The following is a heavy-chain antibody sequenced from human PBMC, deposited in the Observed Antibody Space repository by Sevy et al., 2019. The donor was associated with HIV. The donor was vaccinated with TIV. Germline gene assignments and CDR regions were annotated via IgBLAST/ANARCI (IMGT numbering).Heavy chain of an antibody. Sequence: ASVKVSCKVSGYTLTQLSMHWVRQAPGKGLEWMGSFDPEDGETLYAQRFQGRVTMTEDTSTNTAYMELSSLRSEDTAVYCCATTKDYYDSSGSPFDYWGQGTLVTVSS. CDR3: ATTKDYYDSSGSPFDY. V-gene: IGHV1-24*01. CDR1: GYTLTQLS. CDR2: FDPEDGET. D-gene: IGHD3-22*01. J-gene: IGHJ4*02.